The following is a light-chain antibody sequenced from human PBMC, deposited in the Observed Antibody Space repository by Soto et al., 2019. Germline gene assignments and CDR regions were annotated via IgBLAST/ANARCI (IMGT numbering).Light chain of an antibody. Sequence: QSVLTQPPSVSGAPGQRVTISCTGSSSNIGAGYDVHWYQQLPGTAPKLLIYGNSNRPSGVPVRFSGSKSGTSASLAITGLQAEDEADYYCHSYDSSLSGYVFGTGTKVTVL. CDR3: HSYDSSLSGYV. V-gene: IGLV1-40*01. CDR2: GNS. J-gene: IGLJ1*01. CDR1: SSNIGAGYD.